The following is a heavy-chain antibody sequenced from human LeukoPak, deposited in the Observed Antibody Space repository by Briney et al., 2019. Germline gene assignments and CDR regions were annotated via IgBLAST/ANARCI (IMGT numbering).Heavy chain of an antibody. Sequence: ASVKVSCKASGYTFIAYYMHWVRQAPGQGLEWMGWINPNSGGTNYAQKFQGRVTMTRDTSISTVYMELSRLRSDDTAVYYCARDSCSSTSCLSIDDYWGQGTLVTVSS. CDR2: INPNSGGT. CDR1: GYTFIAYY. D-gene: IGHD2-2*01. J-gene: IGHJ4*02. CDR3: ARDSCSSTSCLSIDDY. V-gene: IGHV1-2*02.